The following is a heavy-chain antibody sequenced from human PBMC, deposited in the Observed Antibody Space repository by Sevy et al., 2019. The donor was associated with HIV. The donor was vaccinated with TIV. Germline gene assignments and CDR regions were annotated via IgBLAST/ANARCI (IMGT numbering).Heavy chain of an antibody. D-gene: IGHD4-17*01. Sequence: GGSLRLSCAASGFTFSNYAMHWVRQAPGKGLEWVAVISYDGSNKYYADSVKGRFTTSRDNFKNTLHLQMNSLRAEDTAVYYCARDWALGYGDYDYSYYYGMDVWGQGTTVTVSS. CDR1: GFTFSNYA. CDR2: ISYDGSNK. V-gene: IGHV3-30-3*01. J-gene: IGHJ6*02. CDR3: ARDWALGYGDYDYSYYYGMDV.